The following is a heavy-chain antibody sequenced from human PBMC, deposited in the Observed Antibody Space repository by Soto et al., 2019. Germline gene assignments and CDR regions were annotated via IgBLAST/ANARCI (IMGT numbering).Heavy chain of an antibody. CDR2: IYYSGST. Sequence: NPSETLSLTCTVSGGSISSGGYYWSWIRQHPGKGLEWIGYIYYSGSTYYNPSLKSRVTISVDTSKNQFSLKLSSVTAADTAVYYCARVKIPSRRGTYYDILTGLDGHAFDIWGQGTMVTVSS. D-gene: IGHD3-9*01. CDR3: ARVKIPSRRGTYYDILTGLDGHAFDI. CDR1: GGSISSGGYY. V-gene: IGHV4-31*02. J-gene: IGHJ3*02.